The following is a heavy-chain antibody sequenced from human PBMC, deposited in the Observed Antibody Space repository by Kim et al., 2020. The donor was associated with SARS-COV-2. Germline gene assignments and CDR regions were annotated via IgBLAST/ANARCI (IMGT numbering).Heavy chain of an antibody. Sequence: DHVKGQFTISRDNAKNSLYLHMNSLRPEDTAVYYCAGGGNGYDSPHFDYWGQGTLVTVSS. V-gene: IGHV3-11*01. J-gene: IGHJ4*02. CDR3: AGGGNGYDSPHFDY. D-gene: IGHD5-12*01.